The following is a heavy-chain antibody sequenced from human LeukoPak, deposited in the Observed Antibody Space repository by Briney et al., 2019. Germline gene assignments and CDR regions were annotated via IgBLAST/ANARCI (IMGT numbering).Heavy chain of an antibody. CDR3: ARGEGTTVTTSDY. Sequence: PGGSLRLSCAASEFTFSSYEMNWVRQAPGKGLEWVSYISSSGSTIYYADSVKGRFTISRDNAKNSLYLQMNSLRAEDTAVYYCARGEGTTVTTSDYWGQGTLVTVSS. CDR1: EFTFSSYE. V-gene: IGHV3-48*03. CDR2: ISSSGSTI. J-gene: IGHJ4*02. D-gene: IGHD4-11*01.